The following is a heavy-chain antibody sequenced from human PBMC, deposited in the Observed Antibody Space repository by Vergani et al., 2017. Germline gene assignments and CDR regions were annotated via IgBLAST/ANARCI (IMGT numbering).Heavy chain of an antibody. D-gene: IGHD1-1*01. V-gene: IGHV3-72*01. Sequence: EVQLVESGGGLVQPGGSLRLSCAAFGFTFSDHYMDWVRQTPGKGLEWVGRSRNKDYSYTTEYATSVKGRFTISRDDSKNSLYLHMNSLETEDTAMYYCSRGSRGNNWNDGDWFEPWGQGTLVTVSS. CDR1: GFTFSDHY. CDR3: SRGSRGNNWNDGDWFEP. CDR2: SRNKDYSYTT. J-gene: IGHJ5*02.